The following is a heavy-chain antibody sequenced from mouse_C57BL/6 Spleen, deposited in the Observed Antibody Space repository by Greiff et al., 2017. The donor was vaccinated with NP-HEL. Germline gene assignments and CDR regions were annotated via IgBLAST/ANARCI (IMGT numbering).Heavy chain of an antibody. CDR3: ARTAQATHYFDY. Sequence: QVQLQQPGTELVEPGASVKLSCKASGYTFTSYWMHWVKQRPGQGLEWIGNINPSNGGTNYNEKFKSKATLTVDKSSSTAYMQLSSLTSEDSAVYYCARTAQATHYFDYWGQGTTLTVSS. J-gene: IGHJ2*01. V-gene: IGHV1-53*01. D-gene: IGHD3-2*02. CDR2: INPSNGGT. CDR1: GYTFTSYW.